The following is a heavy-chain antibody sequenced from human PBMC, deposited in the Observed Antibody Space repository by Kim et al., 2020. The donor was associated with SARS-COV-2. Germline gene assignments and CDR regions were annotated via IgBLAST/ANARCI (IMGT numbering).Heavy chain of an antibody. CDR2: INHSGST. J-gene: IGHJ4*02. Sequence: SETLSLTCAVYGGSFSGYYWSWIRQPPGKGLEWIGEINHSGSTNYNPSLKSRVTISVDTSKNQFALKLSSVTAADTAVYYCATVLVFITMIVVVWGDRDYWGQGTLVTVSS. CDR1: GGSFSGYY. D-gene: IGHD3-22*01. V-gene: IGHV4-34*01. CDR3: ATVLVFITMIVVVWGDRDY.